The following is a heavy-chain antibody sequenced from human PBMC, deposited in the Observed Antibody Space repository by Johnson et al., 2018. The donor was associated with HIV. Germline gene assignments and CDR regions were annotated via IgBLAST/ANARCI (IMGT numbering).Heavy chain of an antibody. CDR1: GFTFDDYG. Sequence: VQLVESGGGVVQPGRSLRLSCAASGFTFDDYGMSWVRQAPGKGLEWVSGINWNGGSPGYAASVKGRLTISSDNSKTTLFLQLGSLRPEDMAVYYCARDAKSSTWSPDGTDAFDVWGQGTMVTVSS. CDR3: ARDAKSSTWSPDGTDAFDV. J-gene: IGHJ3*01. CDR2: INWNGGSP. V-gene: IGHV3-20*04. D-gene: IGHD1-1*01.